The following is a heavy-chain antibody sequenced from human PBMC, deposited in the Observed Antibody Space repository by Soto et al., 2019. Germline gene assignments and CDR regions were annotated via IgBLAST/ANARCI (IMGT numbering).Heavy chain of an antibody. CDR2: IYYSGST. CDR1: GGSISSYY. J-gene: IGHJ6*02. CDR3: ARGWRVVFGEGYYYGMDV. V-gene: IGHV4-59*01. D-gene: IGHD3-10*01. Sequence: SETLSLTCTVSGGSISSYYWSWIRQPPGKGLEWIGYIYYSGSTNYNPSLKSRVTISVDTSKNQFSLKLSSVTAADTAVYYCARGWRVVFGEGYYYGMDVWGQGTTVTVSS.